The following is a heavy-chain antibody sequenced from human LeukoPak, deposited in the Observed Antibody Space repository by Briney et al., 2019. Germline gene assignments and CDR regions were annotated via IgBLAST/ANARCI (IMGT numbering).Heavy chain of an antibody. V-gene: IGHV3-7*03. D-gene: IGHD3-16*01. J-gene: IGHJ6*02. Sequence: GGSLRLSCAPSGFSFSTYWMSWDRQAPGKGLEWVANIKEDGSQKYYVDSVKGRFTIFRDNAKNSLSLQMNSLRAEDTAVYYCARGPLYQVPYYEHYYGLDVWGQGTTVTVFS. CDR3: ARGPLYQVPYYEHYYGLDV. CDR1: GFSFSTYW. CDR2: IKEDGSQK.